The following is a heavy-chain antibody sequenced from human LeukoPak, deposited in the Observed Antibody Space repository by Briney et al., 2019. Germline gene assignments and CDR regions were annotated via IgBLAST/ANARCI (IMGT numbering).Heavy chain of an antibody. CDR3: AMNLGYCSAGSCVLDY. CDR2: IYPGDSDT. D-gene: IGHD2-15*01. CDR1: GYSFTSYW. J-gene: IGHJ4*02. Sequence: GESLKISCKGSGYSFTSYWIAWVRQMPGKGLEWMGIIYPGDSDTRYRPSFQGQVTISADKSISTAYLQWSSLKASDTAMYYCAMNLGYCSAGSCVLDYWGQGTPVIVSS. V-gene: IGHV5-51*01.